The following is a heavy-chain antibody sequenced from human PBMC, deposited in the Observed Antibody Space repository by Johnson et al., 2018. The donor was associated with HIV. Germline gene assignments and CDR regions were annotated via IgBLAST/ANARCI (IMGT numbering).Heavy chain of an antibody. CDR2: ISSSGGTT. Sequence: VQLLESGGGLVQPGGSLRLSCAASGFTFSGYAMSWVRQAPGKGLEWVSLISSSGGTTYYADSVKGRFTISSDKSKNTLYLQMNSLRAEDTAVYYCEGSSDANDAFDIWGQGTMVTVSS. D-gene: IGHD2-2*01. CDR3: EGSSDANDAFDI. CDR1: GFTFSGYA. J-gene: IGHJ3*02. V-gene: IGHV3-23*01.